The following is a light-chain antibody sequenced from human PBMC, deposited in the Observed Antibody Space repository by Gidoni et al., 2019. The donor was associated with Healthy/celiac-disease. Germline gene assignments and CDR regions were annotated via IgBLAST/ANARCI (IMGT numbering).Light chain of an antibody. CDR1: QSISSY. CDR3: QQSYSTPT. Sequence: DIQMTQSPSSLSASVGDRVTITCRASQSISSYVNWYQQKPGKVPKLLIYAASSLQSGVPSRFSGSGSGTDFTLTISSLQPEDFATYYCQQSYSTPTFXQXTKVEIK. J-gene: IGKJ1*01. V-gene: IGKV1-39*01. CDR2: AAS.